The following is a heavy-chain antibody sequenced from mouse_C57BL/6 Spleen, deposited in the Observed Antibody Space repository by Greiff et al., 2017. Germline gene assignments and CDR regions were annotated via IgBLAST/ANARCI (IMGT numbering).Heavy chain of an antibody. CDR2: ISSGGSYT. CDR3: ARHTYYDYERNYAMDD. CDR1: GFTFSSYG. D-gene: IGHD2-4*01. Sequence: EVQLQESGGDLVKPGGSLKLSCAASGFTFSSYGMSWVRQTPDKRLEWVATISSGGSYTYYPDSVKGRFTISRDTAKNTLYLQMSSLKSEDTAMYYCARHTYYDYERNYAMDDWGQGTSVTVSS. V-gene: IGHV5-6*01. J-gene: IGHJ4*01.